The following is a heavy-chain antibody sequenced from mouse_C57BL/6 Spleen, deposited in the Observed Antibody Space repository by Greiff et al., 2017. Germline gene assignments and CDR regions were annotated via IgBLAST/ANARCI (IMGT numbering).Heavy chain of an antibody. CDR3: ARDYGSSFDY. Sequence: QVQLQQSGAELARPGASVKMSCKASGYTFTSYTMHWVQQRPGQGLEWIGYINPSSGYTKYNQKFKDKATLTADKSSSTAYMQLSSLTSEDSAVYYCARDYGSSFDYWGQGTTLTVSS. D-gene: IGHD1-1*01. CDR2: INPSSGYT. J-gene: IGHJ2*01. CDR1: GYTFTSYT. V-gene: IGHV1-4*01.